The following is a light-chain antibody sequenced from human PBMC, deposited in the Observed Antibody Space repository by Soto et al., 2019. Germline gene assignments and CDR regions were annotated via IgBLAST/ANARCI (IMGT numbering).Light chain of an antibody. J-gene: IGKJ4*01. V-gene: IGKV3-11*01. CDR2: DTS. Sequence: DSELTQSRGTLSLSPGERATLSCRASQSVSSNLAWYQQKPGQAPRLLIYDTSIRATDIPARFSGSGSETDFSVTIRSLEPEEFAVYSCQDRTYWPPARTFHGGTKVDIK. CDR1: QSVSSN. CDR3: QDRTYWPPART.